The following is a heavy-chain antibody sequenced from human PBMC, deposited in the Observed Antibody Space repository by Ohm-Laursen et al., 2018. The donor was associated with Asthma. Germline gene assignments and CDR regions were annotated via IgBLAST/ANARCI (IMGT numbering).Heavy chain of an antibody. Sequence: AASVKVSCKVSGGTFSSYAISWVRQAPGQGLEWMGGIIPIFGTANYAQKFQGRVTITADESTSTAYMELSSLRSEDTAVYYCARDRVVARDWFDPWGQGTLVTVSS. D-gene: IGHD2-15*01. CDR1: GGTFSSYA. CDR2: IIPIFGTA. CDR3: ARDRVVARDWFDP. V-gene: IGHV1-69*13. J-gene: IGHJ5*02.